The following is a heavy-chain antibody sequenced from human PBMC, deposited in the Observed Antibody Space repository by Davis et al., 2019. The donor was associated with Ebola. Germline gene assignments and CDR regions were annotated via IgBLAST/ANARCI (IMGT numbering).Heavy chain of an antibody. CDR3: ARDIAVAGTIGFDY. V-gene: IGHV3-74*01. CDR2: ISSDGSST. J-gene: IGHJ4*02. D-gene: IGHD6-19*01. Sequence: HTGGSLRLSCTASGFTFSGYWMHWVRQAPGKGLVWVSRISSDGSSTRYADSVKGRFTISRDNAKNTLYLQMNSLRPEDTAVYYCARDIAVAGTIGFDYWGQGTLVTVSS. CDR1: GFTFSGYW.